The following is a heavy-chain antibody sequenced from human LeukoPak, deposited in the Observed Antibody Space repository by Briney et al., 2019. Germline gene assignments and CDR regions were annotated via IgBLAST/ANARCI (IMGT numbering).Heavy chain of an antibody. CDR1: GGSISSYY. D-gene: IGHD6-13*01. CDR2: IYYSGDT. CDR3: ARSRGYFDY. V-gene: IGHV4-59*01. J-gene: IGHJ4*02. Sequence: SETLSLTCTVSGGSISSYYWSWIRQPPGKGLEWIGYIYYSGDTNYTPSLKSRVTISVDMSKNQFSLKLSSVTAAATAVYYCARSRGYFDYWGQGTLVTVSS.